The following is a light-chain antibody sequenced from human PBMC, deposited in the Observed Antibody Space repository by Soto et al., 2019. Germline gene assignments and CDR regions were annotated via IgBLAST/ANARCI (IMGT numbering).Light chain of an antibody. J-gene: IGKJ5*01. Sequence: EIVLTQSPGTLSLSPAARASLSCRASQAVGGTYLAWYQHKPGQAPRLLIYDASYLPSGVPARFSGSGSGTDFTLTINRLEPEDSAVYFCQQSAGPPTTFGQGTRLEIK. CDR2: DAS. CDR1: QAVGGTY. V-gene: IGKV3-20*01. CDR3: QQSAGPPTT.